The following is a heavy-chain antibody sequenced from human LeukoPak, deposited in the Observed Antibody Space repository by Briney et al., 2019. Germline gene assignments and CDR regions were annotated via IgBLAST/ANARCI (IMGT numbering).Heavy chain of an antibody. CDR2: ISASGGGT. V-gene: IGHV3-23*01. CDR3: ARDPRTSGWPYYFDY. J-gene: IGHJ4*02. Sequence: PGGSLRLSCAASGFTFNNYAMTWVRQAPGKGLEWVSAISASGGGTYYADSVKGRFTISRDHSKNTVYLQMNSLRADDTAVYYCARDPRTSGWPYYFDYWGQGTLVTVSS. CDR1: GFTFNNYA. D-gene: IGHD6-19*01.